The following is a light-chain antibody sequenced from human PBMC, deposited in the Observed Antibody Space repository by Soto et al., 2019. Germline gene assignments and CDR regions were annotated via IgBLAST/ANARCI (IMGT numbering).Light chain of an antibody. V-gene: IGLV2-8*01. CDR1: SSDVGGYNY. CDR3: SSYAGSYKCV. CDR2: EVT. Sequence: QSALTQPPSASGSPGQSVTISCTGTSSDVGGYNYVSWYQQHPGKAPKLMIYEVTKRPSGVPDRFSASKSDNTASLTVSGLQAEDEADYYCSSYAGSYKCVFGTGTKLTVL. J-gene: IGLJ1*01.